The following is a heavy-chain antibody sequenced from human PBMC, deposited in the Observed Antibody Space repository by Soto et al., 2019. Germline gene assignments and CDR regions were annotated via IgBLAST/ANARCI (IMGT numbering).Heavy chain of an antibody. CDR2: IYPGDSDT. D-gene: IGHD3-3*01. V-gene: IGHV5-51*01. J-gene: IGHJ4*02. CDR1: GYSFTSYW. CDR3: ARHVRRFSVRDPFDY. Sequence: GESLKISCKGSGYSFTSYWIGWVRQMPGKGLEWMGIIYPGDSDTRYSPSFQGQVTISADKSISTAYLQWSSLKASDTAMYYCARHVRRFSVRDPFDYWGQGTLVTVSS.